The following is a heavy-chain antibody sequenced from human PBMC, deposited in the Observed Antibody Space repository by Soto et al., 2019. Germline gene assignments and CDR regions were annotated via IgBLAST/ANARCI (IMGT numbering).Heavy chain of an antibody. CDR3: ARDWGNPYYYDSSGSWFDP. D-gene: IGHD3-22*01. Sequence: QVQLQESGPGLVKPSQTLSLTCTVSGGSISSGDYYWSWIRQPPGKGLEWIGYIYYSGRTNYNPSVESRVTISVDTSKNQFSLKLSSVTAADTAVYYCARDWGNPYYYDSSGSWFDPWGQGTLVTVSS. CDR1: GGSISSGDYY. V-gene: IGHV4-61*08. CDR2: IYYSGRT. J-gene: IGHJ5*02.